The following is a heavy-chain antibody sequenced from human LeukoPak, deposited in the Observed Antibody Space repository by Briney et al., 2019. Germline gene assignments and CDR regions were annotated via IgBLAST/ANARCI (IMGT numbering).Heavy chain of an antibody. V-gene: IGHV3-48*03. Sequence: PGGSLRLSCAASGFTFSSYEMNWVRQAPGKGLEWVSYISSSGSTIYYADSVKGRFTISRDNAKNSLYLQMNSLRAEDTAVYYCARDPHYDFWTGYYDYWGQGTLVTVSS. CDR1: GFTFSSYE. CDR2: ISSSGSTI. CDR3: ARDPHYDFWTGYYDY. D-gene: IGHD3-3*01. J-gene: IGHJ4*02.